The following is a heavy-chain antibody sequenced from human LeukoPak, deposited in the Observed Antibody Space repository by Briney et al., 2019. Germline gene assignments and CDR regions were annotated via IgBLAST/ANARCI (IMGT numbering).Heavy chain of an antibody. D-gene: IGHD3-10*01. CDR2: ISGSGGST. J-gene: IGHJ5*02. V-gene: IGHV3-23*01. Sequence: PGGSLRLSCAASGFTFSSYAMSWVRQAPGQGLEWDSAISGSGGSTYYADSVKGRFTISRDNSKNTLYLQMNSLRAEDTAVYYCAKDRDGVGEFDPSGQGTLVTVSS. CDR3: AKDRDGVGEFDP. CDR1: GFTFSSYA.